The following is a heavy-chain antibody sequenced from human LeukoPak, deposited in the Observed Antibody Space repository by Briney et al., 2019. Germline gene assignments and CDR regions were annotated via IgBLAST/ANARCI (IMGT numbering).Heavy chain of an antibody. CDR3: ARGMFYDSSGYPPPIDY. CDR2: IYYSGST. V-gene: IGHV4-39*07. Sequence: PSETLSLTCTVSGGSISSSSYYWGWIRQPPGKGLEWIGSIYYSGSTYYNPSLKSRVTISVDTSKNQFSLKLSSVTAADTAVYYCARGMFYDSSGYPPPIDYWGQGTLVTVSS. CDR1: GGSISSSSYY. J-gene: IGHJ4*02. D-gene: IGHD3-22*01.